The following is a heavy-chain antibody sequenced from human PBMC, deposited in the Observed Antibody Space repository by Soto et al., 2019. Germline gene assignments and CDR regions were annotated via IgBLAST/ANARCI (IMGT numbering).Heavy chain of an antibody. CDR3: ANVGYCSGGSCYLPHPKKNYFDY. J-gene: IGHJ4*02. CDR1: GFTFSSYA. Sequence: GGSLRLSCAASGFTFSSYAMSWVRQAPGKGLEWVSAISGSGGSTYYADSVKGRFTISRDNSKNTLYLQMNSLRAEDTAVYYCANVGYCSGGSCYLPHPKKNYFDYWGQGTLVTVSS. CDR2: ISGSGGST. V-gene: IGHV3-23*01. D-gene: IGHD2-15*01.